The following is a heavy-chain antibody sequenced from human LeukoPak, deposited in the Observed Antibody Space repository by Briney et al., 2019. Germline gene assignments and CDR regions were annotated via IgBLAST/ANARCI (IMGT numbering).Heavy chain of an antibody. J-gene: IGHJ4*02. D-gene: IGHD1-26*01. CDR2: IKQDGSEK. V-gene: IGHV3-7*03. CDR3: ARVGESGSYPFDY. Sequence: GGSLRLSCAASGLTLSNYWMSWVRQAPGKGLEWVANIKQDGSEKNYVDAVKGRFTISRDNAKNSLYLLMNSLRVEDTAVYYCARVGESGSYPFDYWGQGTLVTVSS. CDR1: GLTLSNYW.